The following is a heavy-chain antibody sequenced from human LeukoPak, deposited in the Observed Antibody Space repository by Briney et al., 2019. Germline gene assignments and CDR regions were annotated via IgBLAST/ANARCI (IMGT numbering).Heavy chain of an antibody. CDR3: ARAPLLFYYDSSGSYFDY. V-gene: IGHV4-31*03. CDR1: GGSISSGGYY. CDR2: IYYSGST. Sequence: SQTLSLTCTVSGGSISSGGYYWSWIRQHPGKGLEWIGYIYYSGSTCYNPSLKSRVTISVDTSKNQFSLKLSSVTAADTAVYYCARAPLLFYYDSSGSYFDYWGQGTLVTVSS. J-gene: IGHJ4*02. D-gene: IGHD3-22*01.